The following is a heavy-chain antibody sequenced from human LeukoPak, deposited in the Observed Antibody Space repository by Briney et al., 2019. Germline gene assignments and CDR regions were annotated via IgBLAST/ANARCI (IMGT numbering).Heavy chain of an antibody. CDR3: AKGAAGTLVGHYFDS. J-gene: IGHJ4*02. CDR1: GFTFSSYA. CDR2: ISGSGGDT. D-gene: IGHD2-21*01. V-gene: IGHV3-23*01. Sequence: GGSLRLSCAASGFTFSSYAMSWVRQAPGKGLEWGSSISGSGGDTHYADSVKGRFSISRDNSKNTLYVQMNSLGAEDTAVYYCAKGAAGTLVGHYFDSWGQGTLVTVSS.